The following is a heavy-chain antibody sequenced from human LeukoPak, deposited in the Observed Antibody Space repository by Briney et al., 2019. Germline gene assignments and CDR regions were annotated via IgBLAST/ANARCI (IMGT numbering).Heavy chain of an antibody. V-gene: IGHV1-3*01. D-gene: IGHD2-15*01. J-gene: IGHJ4*02. CDR1: GYTLTSYA. Sequence: WASVKVSCKASGYTLTSYAMHWVRQAPGQRLEWMGWINAGNGNTKYSQKFQGRVTITRDTSANTAYMELSSLRSEDTAVYYCARDPCSGGSCYIHPFDYWGQGTLVTVSS. CDR2: INAGNGNT. CDR3: ARDPCSGGSCYIHPFDY.